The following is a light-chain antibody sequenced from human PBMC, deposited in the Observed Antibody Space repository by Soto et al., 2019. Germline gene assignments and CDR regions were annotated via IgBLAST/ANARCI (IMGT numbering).Light chain of an antibody. CDR3: QQYGNSPIT. J-gene: IGKJ5*01. CDR2: SAS. CDR1: QSVITN. V-gene: IGKV3-15*01. Sequence: EIVMTHSPATLSVSPGERSTLSCRASQSVITNVAWYQQKPGQAPRLLIYSASSRATGFPARFSGSGSGTEFTLTISSLQSEDFAVYYCQQYGNSPITFGQGTRLEIK.